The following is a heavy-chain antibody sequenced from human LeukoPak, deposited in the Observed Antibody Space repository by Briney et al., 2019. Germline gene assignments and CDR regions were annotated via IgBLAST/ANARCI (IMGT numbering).Heavy chain of an antibody. J-gene: IGHJ2*01. CDR2: IYYSGST. V-gene: IGHV4-59*01. Sequence: NSSETLSHTCTVSGGSISSYYWSWIRQPPGKGLEWIGYIYYSGSTNYNPSLKSRVAISVDTSKNQFSLKLSSVTAADTGVYYCARGGQQLAPYWYFDLWGRGTLVTVSS. CDR3: ARGGQQLAPYWYFDL. CDR1: GGSISSYY. D-gene: IGHD6-13*01.